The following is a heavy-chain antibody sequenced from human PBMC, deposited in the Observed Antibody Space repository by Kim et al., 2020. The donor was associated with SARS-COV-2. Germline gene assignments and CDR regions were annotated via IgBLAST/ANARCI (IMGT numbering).Heavy chain of an antibody. CDR3: AKQGSSLDFDY. CDR1: GFTFSSYG. V-gene: IGHV3-30*18. CDR2: ISYDGSNK. D-gene: IGHD6-13*01. Sequence: GGSLRLSCAASGFTFSSYGMHWVRQAPGKGLEWVAVISYDGSNKYYADSVKGRFTISRDNSKNTLYLQMNSLRAEDTAVYYCAKQGSSLDFDYWGQGTLVTVSS. J-gene: IGHJ4*02.